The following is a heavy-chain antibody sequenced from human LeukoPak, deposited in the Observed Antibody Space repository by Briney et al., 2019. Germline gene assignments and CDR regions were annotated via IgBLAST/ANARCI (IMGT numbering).Heavy chain of an antibody. CDR3: ARTYYYDSSGYWSWFDP. Sequence: VASVKVSCKASGGTFSSYAISWVRQAPGQGLEWMGRIIPILGIANYAQKFQGRVTITADKSTSTAYMELSSLRSEDTAVYYCARTYYYDSSGYWSWFDPWGQGTLVTVSS. CDR2: IIPILGIA. CDR1: GGTFSSYA. V-gene: IGHV1-69*04. J-gene: IGHJ5*02. D-gene: IGHD3-22*01.